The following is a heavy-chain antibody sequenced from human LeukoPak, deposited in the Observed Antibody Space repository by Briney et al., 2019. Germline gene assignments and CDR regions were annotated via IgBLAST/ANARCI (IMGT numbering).Heavy chain of an antibody. CDR2: INPNSGGT. D-gene: IGHD3-10*01. V-gene: IGHV1-2*02. Sequence: ASVKVSCKASGYTLTGYYMHWVRQAPGQGLEWMGWINPNSGGTNYAQKFQGRVTMTRDTSISTAYMELSRLRSDDTAVYYCARWPPYGSGSYYNVRPYYYGMDVWGQGTTVTVSS. J-gene: IGHJ6*02. CDR3: ARWPPYGSGSYYNVRPYYYGMDV. CDR1: GYTLTGYY.